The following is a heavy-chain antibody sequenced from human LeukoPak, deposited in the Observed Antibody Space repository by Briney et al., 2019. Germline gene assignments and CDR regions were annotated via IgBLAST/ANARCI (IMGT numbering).Heavy chain of an antibody. D-gene: IGHD2-2*01. CDR2: VYTSGST. CDR3: ARVTCSSSCRFHYFYYLDV. CDR1: GGSISSYY. J-gene: IGHJ6*03. V-gene: IGHV4-4*07. Sequence: SETLSLTCTVSGGSISSYYWSWIRQPAGKGLEWIGLVYTSGSTNYNPSLKSRVTMSLDTSKNQFSLRLSSVTAADTAVYYCARVTCSSSCRFHYFYYLDVWGEGTTVTVSS.